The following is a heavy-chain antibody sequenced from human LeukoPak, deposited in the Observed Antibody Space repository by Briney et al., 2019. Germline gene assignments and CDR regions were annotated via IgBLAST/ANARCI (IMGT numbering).Heavy chain of an antibody. CDR1: GGSISSGGYY. D-gene: IGHD5-12*01. CDR2: IYYSGST. V-gene: IGHV4-31*03. Sequence: PSETLSLTCTVSGGSISSGGYYWSWIRQHPGKGLEWIGYIYYSGSTYYNPSLKSRVTISVDTSKNQFSLKLSSVTAAGTAVYYCARHGYSGYGSPLYYFDYWGQETLVTVSS. CDR3: ARHGYSGYGSPLYYFDY. J-gene: IGHJ4*02.